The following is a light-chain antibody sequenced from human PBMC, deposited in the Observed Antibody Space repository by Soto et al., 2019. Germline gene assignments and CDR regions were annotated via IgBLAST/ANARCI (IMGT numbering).Light chain of an antibody. Sequence: IQLTQSPSSLSASVGDRVTITCRASQGLSRYLAWFQQKPGKAPKLLIYGASTLQSGVPSRFSGSGSETDFSLTISSLQSEDFATYFCQQGNNYPHTFGGGTRVEI. CDR3: QQGNNYPHT. V-gene: IGKV1-9*01. CDR2: GAS. CDR1: QGLSRY. J-gene: IGKJ4*01.